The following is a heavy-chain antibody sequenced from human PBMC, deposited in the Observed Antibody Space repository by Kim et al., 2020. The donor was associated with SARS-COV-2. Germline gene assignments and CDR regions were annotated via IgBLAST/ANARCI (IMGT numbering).Heavy chain of an antibody. Sequence: VKGRFTISRDNSKNTLYLQMNSLRAEDTAVYYCARSLGRSSSSWPTPWGYWGQGTLVTVSS. V-gene: IGHV3-30*01. J-gene: IGHJ4*02. D-gene: IGHD6-13*01. CDR3: ARSLGRSSSSWPTPWGY.